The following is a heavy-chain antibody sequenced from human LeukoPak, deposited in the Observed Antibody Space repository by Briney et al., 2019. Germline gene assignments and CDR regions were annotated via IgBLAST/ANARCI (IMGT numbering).Heavy chain of an antibody. D-gene: IGHD2-15*01. CDR2: ISSSSIYI. CDR1: GFTFSSYS. Sequence: GGSLRPSCVASGFTFSSYSMNWVRQAPRKGLEWVSSISSSSIYIYYADSLKGRFTISRDNAKKSLYLQMDSLRAEDTAIYYCARDSDVHCSGGSCTNFDYWGQGTLVTVSS. J-gene: IGHJ4*02. V-gene: IGHV3-21*01. CDR3: ARDSDVHCSGGSCTNFDY.